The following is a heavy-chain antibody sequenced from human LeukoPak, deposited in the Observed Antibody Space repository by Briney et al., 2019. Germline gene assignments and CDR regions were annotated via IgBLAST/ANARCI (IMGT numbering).Heavy chain of an antibody. CDR1: GGSISSGSYY. CDR3: ARGYCSGGSCYSLDY. CDR2: ISTSVIT. D-gene: IGHD2-15*01. V-gene: IGHV4-61*02. J-gene: IGHJ4*02. Sequence: SETLSLTCTVSGGSISSGSYYWSWIRQPAGKGLEWIGRISTSVITNYNPSLKSRVTMSVDTSKNQFSLRLSSVTAADTAAYYCARGYCSGGSCYSLDYWGQGTLVTVSS.